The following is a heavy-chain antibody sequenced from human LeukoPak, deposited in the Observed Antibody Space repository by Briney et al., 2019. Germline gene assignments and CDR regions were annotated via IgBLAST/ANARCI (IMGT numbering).Heavy chain of an antibody. CDR1: GFTFSSYA. V-gene: IGHV3-23*01. D-gene: IGHD3-3*01. Sequence: GGSLRLSCAASGFTFSSYAMSWVRQAPGKGLEWVSAISGSGGSTYYADSVKGRFTISRDNSKNTLYLLMNSLRAEDTAVYYCAKDQTGYDFWSGYRYYGMDVWGQGTTVTVSS. CDR2: ISGSGGST. CDR3: AKDQTGYDFWSGYRYYGMDV. J-gene: IGHJ6*02.